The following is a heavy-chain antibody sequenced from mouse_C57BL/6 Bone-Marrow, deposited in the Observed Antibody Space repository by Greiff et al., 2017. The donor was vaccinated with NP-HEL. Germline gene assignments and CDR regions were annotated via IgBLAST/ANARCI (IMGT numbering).Heavy chain of an antibody. D-gene: IGHD3-2*02. V-gene: IGHV1-63*01. CDR3: ARSGAQATYYAMDY. CDR1: GYTFTNYW. CDR2: IYPGGGYT. J-gene: IGHJ4*01. Sequence: VQLQQSGAELVRPGTSVKMSCKASGYTFTNYWIGWAKQRPGHGLEWIGDIYPGGGYTNYNEKFKGKATLTADKASCTAYMQFSSLTSKDSAISYCARSGAQATYYAMDYWGQGTSVTVSS.